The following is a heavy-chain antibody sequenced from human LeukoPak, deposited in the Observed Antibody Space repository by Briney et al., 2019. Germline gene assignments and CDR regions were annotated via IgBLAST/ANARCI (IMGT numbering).Heavy chain of an antibody. V-gene: IGHV3-23*01. J-gene: IGHJ6*03. CDR1: GFTFSSCA. CDR2: ISGSGGIT. Sequence: GGSLRLSCAASGFTFSSCAMNWVRQAPGKGLEWVSGISGSGGITHYADSVRGRFTISRDNSKNTQHLQMNSLRAEDTAVYYCARGPRVGAAGFVYYHYIDVWGKGTTVTVSS. D-gene: IGHD1-26*01. CDR3: ARGPRVGAAGFVYYHYIDV.